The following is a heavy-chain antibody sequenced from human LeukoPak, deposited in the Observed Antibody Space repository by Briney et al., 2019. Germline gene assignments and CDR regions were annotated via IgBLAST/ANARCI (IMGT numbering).Heavy chain of an antibody. V-gene: IGHV1-69*13. CDR2: IIPIFGTA. Sequence: ASVKVSCKASGGTFSSYAISWVRQAPGQGLEWMGGIIPIFGTANYAQKFQGRVTITADESTSTAYMELSSLRSEDTAVYYCASGYYGSGPYYYYYYMDVWGKGTTVTISS. CDR1: GGTFSSYA. D-gene: IGHD3-10*01. CDR3: ASGYYGSGPYYYYYYMDV. J-gene: IGHJ6*03.